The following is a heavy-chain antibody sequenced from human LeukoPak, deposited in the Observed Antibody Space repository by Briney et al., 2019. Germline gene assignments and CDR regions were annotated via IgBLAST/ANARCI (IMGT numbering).Heavy chain of an antibody. CDR2: IIPIFGTA. V-gene: IGHV1-69*13. CDR1: GGTFSSYA. CDR3: ARGGGGSECGGDCYEYFQH. D-gene: IGHD2-21*02. J-gene: IGHJ1*01. Sequence: GASVKVSCKASGGTFSSYATSWVRQAPGQGLEWMGGIIPIFGTANYAQKFQGRVTITADESTSTAYMELSSLRSEDTAVYYCARGGGGSECGGDCYEYFQHWGQGTLVTVSS.